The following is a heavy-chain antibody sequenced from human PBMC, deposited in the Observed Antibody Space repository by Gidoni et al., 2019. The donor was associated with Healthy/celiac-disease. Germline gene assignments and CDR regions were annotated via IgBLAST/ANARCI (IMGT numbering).Heavy chain of an antibody. Sequence: EVQLVESGGGLVQPGGSLRLSCAASGFTFSSYWMHWVRQAPGKGLVWVSRINSDGSSTSYADSVKGRFTISRDNAKNTLYLQMNSLRAEDTAVYYCARGAYGRPNYYFDYWGQGTLVTVSS. CDR1: GFTFSSYW. D-gene: IGHD2-8*01. CDR3: ARGAYGRPNYYFDY. V-gene: IGHV3-74*01. J-gene: IGHJ4*02. CDR2: INSDGSST.